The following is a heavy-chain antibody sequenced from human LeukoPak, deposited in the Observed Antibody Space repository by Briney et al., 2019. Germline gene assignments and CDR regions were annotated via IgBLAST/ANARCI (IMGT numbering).Heavy chain of an antibody. CDR3: SRDEAIFAAGYYYGMDV. CDR2: INYSGST. D-gene: IGHD3-3*01. J-gene: IGHJ6*02. V-gene: IGHV4-31*03. Sequence: SETLSLTCTVSGGPINSGGHYWSWIRQHPGKGLEWIVYINYSGSTYYNPSLKSRVTISIDTSQSQFSLKLSSVTAADTAVYYCSRDEAIFAAGYYYGMDVWRQRTTVTHSS. CDR1: GGPINSGGHY.